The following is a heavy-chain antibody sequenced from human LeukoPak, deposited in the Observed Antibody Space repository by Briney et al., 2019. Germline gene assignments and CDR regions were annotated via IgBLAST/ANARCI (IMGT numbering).Heavy chain of an antibody. Sequence: ASVTVSCKASGYTFTGYYMYWVRQAPGQGLEWMGWINPNSGGTNSAQKLQGRVTMTRDTSISTAYMELSRLRSDDTAVYYCARVDEHVGPIAAAGNFDYWGQGTLVTVSS. CDR2: INPNSGGT. J-gene: IGHJ4*02. CDR1: GYTFTGYY. D-gene: IGHD6-13*01. V-gene: IGHV1-2*02. CDR3: ARVDEHVGPIAAAGNFDY.